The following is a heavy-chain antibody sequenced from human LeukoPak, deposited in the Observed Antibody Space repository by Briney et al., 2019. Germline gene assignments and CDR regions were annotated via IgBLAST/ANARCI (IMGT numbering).Heavy chain of an antibody. D-gene: IGHD3-22*01. Sequence: GGSLRLSCAASGFTFSSYWMSWVRQAPGKGLEWVANIKQDGSEKYYVDSVKGRFTISRDNAKNSLYLQMNSLRAEDTAVYYCASPGKYDSSGYADYWGQGTLVTVSS. CDR3: ASPGKYDSSGYADY. CDR1: GFTFSSYW. CDR2: IKQDGSEK. J-gene: IGHJ4*02. V-gene: IGHV3-7*01.